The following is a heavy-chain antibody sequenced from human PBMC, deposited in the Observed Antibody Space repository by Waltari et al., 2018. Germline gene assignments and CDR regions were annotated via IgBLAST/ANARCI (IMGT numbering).Heavy chain of an antibody. Sequence: QVQLVQSGAEVKKPGSSVKVSCKASGGTFSSYAISWVRQAPGQGLEWMGRIIPILGTANYAQKFQGRVTITADKSTSTAYMELSSLRSEDTAVYYCARDGQNGIWNDGGSDYWGQGTLVTVSS. CDR3: ARDGQNGIWNDGGSDY. J-gene: IGHJ4*02. D-gene: IGHD1-1*01. CDR1: GGTFSSYA. V-gene: IGHV1-69*08. CDR2: IIPILGTA.